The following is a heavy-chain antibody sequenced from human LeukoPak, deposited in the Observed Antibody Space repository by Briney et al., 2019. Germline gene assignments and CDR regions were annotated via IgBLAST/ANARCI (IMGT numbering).Heavy chain of an antibody. J-gene: IGHJ4*02. CDR2: IYPGDSDT. CDR1: EYSFPNYC. CDR3: ARLVYDSSGYYYGYFDY. Sequence: GESLKISCKHSEYSFPNYCIGWVRQMPGKGLEWMGIIYPGDSDTRYSPSFQGQVTISADKSISTAYLQWSSLKASDTAMYYCARLVYDSSGYYYGYFDYWGQGTLVTVSS. D-gene: IGHD3-22*01. V-gene: IGHV5-51*01.